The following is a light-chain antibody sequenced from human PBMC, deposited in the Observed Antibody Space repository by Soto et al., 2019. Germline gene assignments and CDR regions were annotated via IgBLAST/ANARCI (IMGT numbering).Light chain of an antibody. CDR2: AAS. J-gene: IGKJ1*01. CDR3: LQDHHSPLT. V-gene: IGKV1-6*01. Sequence: AIQMTQSPSSLSASIGDRVTITCRASQGVRNDLGWYQQKPGKAPKLLIYAASSLQSGVPSRFSGSGSGTDFTLTISSLQPEDFATYYCLQDHHSPLTFGQGTKVEIK. CDR1: QGVRND.